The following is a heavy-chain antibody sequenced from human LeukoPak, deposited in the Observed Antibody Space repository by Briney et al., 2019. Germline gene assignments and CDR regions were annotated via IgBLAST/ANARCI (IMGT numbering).Heavy chain of an antibody. CDR2: IYPSDSDT. D-gene: IGHD1-26*01. Sequence: GESLKISCKASGYSFTSYWIGWVRQMPGKGLEWMGIIYPSDSDTRYSPSFQGQVTISADRSISTAYLQWSSLKASDTAIYYCARHIEGDLLQDFWGQGTLVTVSS. CDR3: ARHIEGDLLQDF. J-gene: IGHJ4*02. CDR1: GYSFTSYW. V-gene: IGHV5-51*01.